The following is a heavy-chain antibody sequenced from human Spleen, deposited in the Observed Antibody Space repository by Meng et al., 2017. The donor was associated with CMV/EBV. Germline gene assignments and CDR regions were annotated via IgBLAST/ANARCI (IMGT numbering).Heavy chain of an antibody. CDR1: GGSISSSSYY. D-gene: IGHD3-10*01. J-gene: IGHJ4*02. V-gene: IGHV4-39*07. Sequence: SETLSLTCTVSGGSISSSSYYWGWHRQHPGKGLEWIGSIYYSGSTYYNPSLKSRVTISVDTSKNQFSLKLSSVTAADTAVYYCARGSFMAAPSNWGQGTLVTVSS. CDR3: ARGSFMAAPSN. CDR2: IYYSGST.